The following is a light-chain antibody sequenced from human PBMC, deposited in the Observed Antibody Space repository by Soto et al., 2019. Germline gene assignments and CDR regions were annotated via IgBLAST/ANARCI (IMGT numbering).Light chain of an antibody. CDR1: QGISSY. CDR2: AAS. CDR3: HQLNSYPLT. Sequence: DIQLTQSPSFLSASVGDRVTMTCRASQGISSYLAWYQLKPGKAPKVLIYAASTLQSGVPSRFSGSGYGTEFTLTISSLQPEDFATYYCHQLNSYPLTFGGGTTVEI. J-gene: IGKJ4*01. V-gene: IGKV1-9*01.